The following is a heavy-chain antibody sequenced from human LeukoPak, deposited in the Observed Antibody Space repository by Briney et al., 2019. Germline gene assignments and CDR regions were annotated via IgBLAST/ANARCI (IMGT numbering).Heavy chain of an antibody. CDR3: AKGGYCSGGICYFPFDY. V-gene: IGHV3-23*01. CDR2: LSGCGGST. D-gene: IGHD2-15*01. J-gene: IGHJ4*02. Sequence: PGGSLRLSCGASGFSFSNYGMSWVRQAPGKGLEWVSALSGCGGSTYYADSVKGRFTISRDNSKYTLYLQMNSLRAEDTAVYSCAKGGYCSGGICYFPFDYWGQGTLVSVSS. CDR1: GFSFSNYG.